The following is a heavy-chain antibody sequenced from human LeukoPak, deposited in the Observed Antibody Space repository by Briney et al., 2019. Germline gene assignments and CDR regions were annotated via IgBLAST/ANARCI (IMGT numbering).Heavy chain of an antibody. V-gene: IGHV1-2*02. J-gene: IGHJ4*02. CDR2: INPTSGGT. Sequence: ASVKVSCKASGYTFTGYYMHWVRQAPGQGLEWMGWINPTSGGTNFAQKFQGRATLTRVTSISTAYMELSSLISDDTAVYYCARDGPSYAFDYWGQGTLVTVSS. CDR1: GYTFTGYY. CDR3: ARDGPSYAFDY.